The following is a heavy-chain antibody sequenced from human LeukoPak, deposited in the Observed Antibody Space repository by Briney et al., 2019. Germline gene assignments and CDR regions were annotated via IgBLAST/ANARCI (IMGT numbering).Heavy chain of an antibody. Sequence: SQTLSLTCAVSGGSISSGGYSWSWIRQPPGKGLEWIGYIYHGGSTYYNPSLKSRVTISVDRSKNQFSLKLSSVTAADTAVYYCARAIDYGDSYYFDYWGQGTLVTVSS. V-gene: IGHV4-30-2*01. CDR1: GGSISSGGYS. D-gene: IGHD4-17*01. J-gene: IGHJ4*02. CDR2: IYHGGST. CDR3: ARAIDYGDSYYFDY.